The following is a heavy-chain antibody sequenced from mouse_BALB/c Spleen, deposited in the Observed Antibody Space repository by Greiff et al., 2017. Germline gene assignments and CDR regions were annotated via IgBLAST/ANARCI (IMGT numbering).Heavy chain of an antibody. CDR3: ARGPPSFAY. CDR1: GFTFTDYY. V-gene: IGHV7-3*02. J-gene: IGHJ3*01. CDR2: IRNKANGYTT. Sequence: EVKLVESGGGLVPPGGSLRLSCATSGFTFTDYYMSWVRQPPGKALEWLGFIRNKANGYTTEYSASVKGRFNITSNNSHSILNLQMNTLRAEVSATYYCARGPPSFAYWGQGTLVTVSA.